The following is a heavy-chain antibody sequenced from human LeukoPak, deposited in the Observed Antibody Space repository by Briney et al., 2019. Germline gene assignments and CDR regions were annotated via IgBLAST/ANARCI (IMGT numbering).Heavy chain of an antibody. D-gene: IGHD3-10*01. CDR3: AKDLLLWFGESPFDY. V-gene: IGHV3-30*18. CDR2: ISYDGSNK. CDR1: GFTFSSYG. Sequence: GGSLRLSCAASGFTFSSYGMHWVRQAPGKGLEWVAVISYDGSNKYYADSVKGRFTISRDNSKNTLYLQMNSLRAEDTAVYYCAKDLLLWFGESPFDYWGQGTLVTVSS. J-gene: IGHJ4*02.